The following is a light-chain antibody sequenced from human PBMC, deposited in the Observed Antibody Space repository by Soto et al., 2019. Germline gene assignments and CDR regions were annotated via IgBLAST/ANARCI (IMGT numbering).Light chain of an antibody. CDR2: DAS. V-gene: IGKV1-33*01. CDR1: QDISNY. J-gene: IGKJ5*01. CDR3: QQYYGLPPLT. Sequence: DIQMTQSTSSLSASVGDIVSITCHASQDISNYLNWYQQKPGKAPKLLIYDASNLETGVPSRFSGSGSGTDFSFIITSLQREDLATYYCQQYYGLPPLTFGQGTRLEIK.